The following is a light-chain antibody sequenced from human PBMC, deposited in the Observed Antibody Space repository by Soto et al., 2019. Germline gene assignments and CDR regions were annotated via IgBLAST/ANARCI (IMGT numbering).Light chain of an antibody. CDR3: SSYAGSNNLVV. Sequence: QSVLTQPPSASGSPGQSVTISCTGTTSDVGGYDYVSWYQQHPGKAPKLMIYEVSKRPSGVPDRFSDSKSGSTASLTVSGLQAEDEADYYCSSYAGSNNLVVFGGGTKLTVL. CDR2: EVS. V-gene: IGLV2-8*01. CDR1: TSDVGGYDY. J-gene: IGLJ2*01.